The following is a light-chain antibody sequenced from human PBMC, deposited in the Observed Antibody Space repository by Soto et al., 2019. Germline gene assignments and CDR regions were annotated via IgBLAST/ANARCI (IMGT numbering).Light chain of an antibody. CDR2: RDG. V-gene: IGLV1-47*01. CDR1: SSNIGSHY. CDR3: SSYTNGNTHMV. Sequence: QSVLTQPPSASGTPGQSLTISCAGSSSNIGSHYVYWYQHLPGTAPKLLIFRDGQRPSGVPDRFFGSKSGTSASLAISGLRSEDEAHYYCSSYTNGNTHMVFGGGTKLTVL. J-gene: IGLJ2*01.